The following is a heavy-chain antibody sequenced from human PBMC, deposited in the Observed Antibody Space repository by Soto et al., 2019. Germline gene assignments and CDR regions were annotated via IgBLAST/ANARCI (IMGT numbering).Heavy chain of an antibody. Sequence: SETLSLTCTVSGGSISSYYWSWIRQPPGKGLEWIGYIYYSGSTNYNPSLKSRVTISVDTSKNQFSLKLSSVTAADTAVYYCARDPSINSGSYPNWFDPWGQGTLVTVSS. CDR3: ARDPSINSGSYPNWFDP. D-gene: IGHD1-26*01. J-gene: IGHJ5*02. V-gene: IGHV4-59*01. CDR1: GGSISSYY. CDR2: IYYSGST.